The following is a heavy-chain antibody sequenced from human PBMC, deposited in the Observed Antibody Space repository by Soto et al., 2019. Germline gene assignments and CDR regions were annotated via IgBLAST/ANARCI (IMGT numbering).Heavy chain of an antibody. CDR3: ARDYSSSYDY. CDR1: GFTFSSYA. Sequence: QVQLVESGGGVVQPGRSLRLSCAASGFTFSSYAMHWVRQAPGKGLEWVAVISYDGSNKYYADSVKGRFTTSRDNSKNTLYLQMNSLRAEDTAVYYCARDYSSSYDYWGQGTLVTVSS. V-gene: IGHV3-30-3*01. CDR2: ISYDGSNK. J-gene: IGHJ4*02. D-gene: IGHD6-6*01.